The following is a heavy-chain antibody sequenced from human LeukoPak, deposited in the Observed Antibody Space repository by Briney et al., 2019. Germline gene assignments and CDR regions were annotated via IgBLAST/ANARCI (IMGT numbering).Heavy chain of an antibody. V-gene: IGHV2-5*02. J-gene: IGHJ6*02. CDR2: IYWDDDK. D-gene: IGHD3-22*01. CDR1: GFSLSTSGVG. CDR3: ARILDSRTGMDV. Sequence: SGLTLVKPTQTLTLTCTFSGFSLSTSGVGVGWIRQPPGKALEWLALIYWDDDKRYSPSLKSRLTITKDTSKNQVVLTMTNMDPVDTATYYCARILDSRTGMDVWGQGTTVTVSS.